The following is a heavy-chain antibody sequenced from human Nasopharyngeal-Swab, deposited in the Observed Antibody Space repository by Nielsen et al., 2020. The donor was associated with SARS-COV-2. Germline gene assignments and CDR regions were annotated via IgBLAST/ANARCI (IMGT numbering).Heavy chain of an antibody. CDR1: GGSISSSSYY. V-gene: IGHV4-39*01. Sequence: SETLSLTCTVSGGSISSSSYYWGWIRQPPGKGLEWIGSIYYSGSTYYNPSLKSRVTISVDTSKNQFSLKLSSVTAADTAVYYCARHQGGLGIVPAAGFDYWGQGTLVTVSS. CDR3: ARHQGGLGIVPAAGFDY. D-gene: IGHD2-2*01. CDR2: IYYSGST. J-gene: IGHJ4*02.